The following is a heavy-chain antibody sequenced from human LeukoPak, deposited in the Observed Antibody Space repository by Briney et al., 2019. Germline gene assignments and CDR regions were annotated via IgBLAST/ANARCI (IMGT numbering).Heavy chain of an antibody. Sequence: GGSLRLSCAASGLTVSRTYLIWVRQAPGKGLEWVSSIYTGGTTYYADSVKGRFTISRDNSKNTLHLQLTSLRADDTAPYFCARGPLRSGYDSWGQGTLVTVSS. V-gene: IGHV3-66*01. D-gene: IGHD5-12*01. CDR3: ARGPLRSGYDS. CDR1: GLTVSRTY. CDR2: IYTGGTT. J-gene: IGHJ4*02.